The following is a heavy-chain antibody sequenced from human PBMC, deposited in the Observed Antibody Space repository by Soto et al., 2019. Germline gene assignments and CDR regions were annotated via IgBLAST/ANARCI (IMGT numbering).Heavy chain of an antibody. CDR2: INPFDGSR. D-gene: IGHD5-18*01. V-gene: IGHV1-46*01. J-gene: IGHJ6*02. Sequence: ASVKVSCKASGYIFTSYYLHWVRQAPGQGLEWMGWINPFDGSRMFAQSFQGRVTITRDTSASTAYMELSSLRSEDTAVYYCARSGYSYGPRYYGMDVWGQGTTVTVSS. CDR3: ARSGYSYGPRYYGMDV. CDR1: GYIFTSYY.